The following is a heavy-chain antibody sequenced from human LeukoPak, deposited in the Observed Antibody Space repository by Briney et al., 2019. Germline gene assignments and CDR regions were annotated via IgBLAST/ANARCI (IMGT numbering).Heavy chain of an antibody. Sequence: ASVKVSCKASGGTFSKFGLSWVRQAPGQGLEWVGGIIPMSGTANYAQKFQGRVTITADESTSTAYMELSSLRSEDTAIYYCASPVKYYDTWSGYPPFDYWGQGTLVTVSS. CDR3: ASPVKYYDTWSGYPPFDY. V-gene: IGHV1-69*13. CDR1: GGTFSKFG. CDR2: IIPMSGTA. D-gene: IGHD3-3*01. J-gene: IGHJ4*02.